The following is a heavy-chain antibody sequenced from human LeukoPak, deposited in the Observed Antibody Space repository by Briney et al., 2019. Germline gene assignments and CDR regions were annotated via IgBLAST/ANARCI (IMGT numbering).Heavy chain of an antibody. J-gene: IGHJ4*02. CDR1: GYSFSSYA. V-gene: IGHV7-4-1*02. D-gene: IGHD3-10*01. CDR3: ARVAILSFGESLDY. Sequence: ASVKVSCKASGYSFSSYALTWVRQVPGQGLEWMGWITTNTGKPTYAQSFTGRFVFSLDTSVNTAYLQINSLKTEDTAVYYCARVAILSFGESLDYWGQGTLVTVSS. CDR2: ITTNTGKP.